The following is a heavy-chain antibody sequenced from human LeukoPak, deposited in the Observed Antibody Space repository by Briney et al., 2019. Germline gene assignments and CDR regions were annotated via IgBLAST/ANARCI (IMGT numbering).Heavy chain of an antibody. Sequence: ASVKVCCKASGYTFTDYYMDWVRQAPGQGLEWMGWINPNSGGTNYAQNFQGRATMTRDTSIRTAYMELSSLRSDDTAVYYCARSMSGGLGFFQSWGQGTLVAVSS. CDR2: INPNSGGT. CDR1: GYTFTDYY. D-gene: IGHD2-15*01. V-gene: IGHV1-2*02. CDR3: ARSMSGGLGFFQS. J-gene: IGHJ1*01.